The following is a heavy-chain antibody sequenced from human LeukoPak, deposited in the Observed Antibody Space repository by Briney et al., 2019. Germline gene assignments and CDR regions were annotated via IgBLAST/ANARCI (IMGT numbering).Heavy chain of an antibody. D-gene: IGHD3-22*01. CDR3: ARDSSGYAYLDY. CDR2: IFTGGST. CDR1: GGSISSGGYY. J-gene: IGHJ4*02. Sequence: SETLSLTCTVSGGSISSGGYYWSWIRQHPGKGLEWIGYIFTGGSTYYNPSLKSRVTISVDTSKNQFSLKMSSVTAADTAVYYCARDSSGYAYLDYWGQGTLVTVSS. V-gene: IGHV4-31*03.